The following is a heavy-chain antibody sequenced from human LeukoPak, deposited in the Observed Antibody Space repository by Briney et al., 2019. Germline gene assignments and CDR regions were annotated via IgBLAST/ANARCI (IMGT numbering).Heavy chain of an antibody. CDR2: ISGSGGTT. V-gene: IGHV3-48*03. Sequence: PGGSLRLSCAASGFTFSSYEMNWVRQAPGKGLEWVSYISGSGGTTYYADSVKGRFTISRDNAKNSLYLQMNSLRAEDTAVYYCARVKVGATDFDCWGQGTLVTVSS. CDR1: GFTFSSYE. J-gene: IGHJ4*02. CDR3: ARVKVGATDFDC. D-gene: IGHD1-26*01.